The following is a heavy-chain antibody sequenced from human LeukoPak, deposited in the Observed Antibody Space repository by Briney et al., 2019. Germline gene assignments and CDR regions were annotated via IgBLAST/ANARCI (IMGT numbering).Heavy chain of an antibody. J-gene: IGHJ3*02. CDR3: AREDTADAFDI. V-gene: IGHV3-48*03. CDR2: ISSTSSHI. Sequence: GGSLRLSCGASVFTFSIYDISWVRQATGKGVEWVSYISSTSSHIFYAVSVKGRFTISRDNAKNSLYLQMNSLRVEDTAVYYCAREDTADAFDIWGLGTMVTVSS. CDR1: VFTFSIYD.